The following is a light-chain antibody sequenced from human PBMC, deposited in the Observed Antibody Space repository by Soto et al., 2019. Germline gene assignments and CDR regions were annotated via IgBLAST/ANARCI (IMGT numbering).Light chain of an antibody. Sequence: QSVLTQPASVSGSPGQSITISCTGTSSDVGTYNLVSWYQHHPGKAPKLMIYEGSKRPSGVSNRFSGSKSGKTASLTISGLQAEDEADYYCCSYAGSSTLVFGTGTKLTVL. V-gene: IGLV2-23*01. CDR1: SSDVGTYNL. J-gene: IGLJ1*01. CDR2: EGS. CDR3: CSYAGSSTLV.